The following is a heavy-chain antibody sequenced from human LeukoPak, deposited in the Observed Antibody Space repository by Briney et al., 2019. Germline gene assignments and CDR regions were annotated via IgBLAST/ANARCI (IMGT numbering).Heavy chain of an antibody. Sequence: ASVKVSCKASGYTFTSYYMHWVRQAPGQGLEWMGVINPSGGSTSYAQKFQGRVTMTRDTSTSTVYMEPSSLRSEDTAVYYCARVLDYYGSGSYPPLDYWGQGTLVTVSS. CDR2: INPSGGST. V-gene: IGHV1-46*01. D-gene: IGHD3-10*01. CDR1: GYTFTSYY. J-gene: IGHJ4*02. CDR3: ARVLDYYGSGSYPPLDY.